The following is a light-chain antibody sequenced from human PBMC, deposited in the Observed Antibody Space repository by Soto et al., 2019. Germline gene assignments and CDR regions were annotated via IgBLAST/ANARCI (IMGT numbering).Light chain of an antibody. V-gene: IGKV1-39*01. Sequence: EIRMTQSPSTLSGSVGDRVTITCRASQSISNYLNCYQQKPGKAPKLLIYAASSLQSGVPSRFSGSGSGTDFTLTISSLQPEDFATYFCQQTDTTPITFGQGTRPAIK. J-gene: IGKJ5*01. CDR1: QSISNY. CDR3: QQTDTTPIT. CDR2: AAS.